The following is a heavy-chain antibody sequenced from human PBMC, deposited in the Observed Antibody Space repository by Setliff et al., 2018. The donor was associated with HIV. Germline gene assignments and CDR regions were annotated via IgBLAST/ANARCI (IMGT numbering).Heavy chain of an antibody. CDR1: GDSVNDRSYF. D-gene: IGHD3-10*02. CDR3: ARGHMLITYYYYYYMDV. CDR2: FYYNGDS. J-gene: IGHJ6*03. V-gene: IGHV4-39*07. Sequence: PSETLSLTCTVSGDSVNDRSYFWGWIRQPPGKGLEWIGTFYYNGDSRYNPSLKSRVTISVDTSKNQFSLKLSSVTAADTAVYYCARGHMLITYYYYYYMDVWGKGTSVTVSS.